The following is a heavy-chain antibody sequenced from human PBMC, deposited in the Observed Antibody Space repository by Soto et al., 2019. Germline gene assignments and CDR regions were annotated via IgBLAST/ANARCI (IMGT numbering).Heavy chain of an antibody. D-gene: IGHD2-8*01. V-gene: IGHV3-23*01. CDR1: GFSFSSFA. Sequence: EVQLLESGGGFIHPGGSLRLSCAASGFSFSSFAMKWVRQAPGKGLEWVSIISGSADSTFYADSVKGRFTISRDNSKSTLYLQINSLRAEETAVYYCAKTRGAMIYAISVYGMDVWGQGTTVTVSS. CDR2: ISGSADST. J-gene: IGHJ6*02. CDR3: AKTRGAMIYAISVYGMDV.